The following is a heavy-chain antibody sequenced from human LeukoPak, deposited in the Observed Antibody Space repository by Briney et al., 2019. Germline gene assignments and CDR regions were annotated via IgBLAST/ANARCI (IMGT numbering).Heavy chain of an antibody. CDR3: ASEAYSNYAYYYYMDV. Sequence: SETLSLTCTVSGGSISSYYWSWIRQPAGKGLEWIGRIYTSGSTNYNPSLKSRVTMSVDTSKNQFSLKLSSVTAADTAVYYCASEAYSNYAYYYYMDVWGKGTTVTVSS. V-gene: IGHV4-4*07. D-gene: IGHD4-11*01. J-gene: IGHJ6*03. CDR2: IYTSGST. CDR1: GGSISSYY.